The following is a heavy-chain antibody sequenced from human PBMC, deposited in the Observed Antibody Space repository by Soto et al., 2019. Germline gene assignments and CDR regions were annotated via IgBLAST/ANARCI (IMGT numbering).Heavy chain of an antibody. J-gene: IGHJ4*02. V-gene: IGHV4-59*01. CDR2: IYYSGST. CDR3: ARPTYNSGSPFDY. D-gene: IGHD1-20*01. Sequence: SETLSLTCTVSGGSISSYYWSWIRQPPGKGLEWIGYIYYSGSTNYNPSLKSRVTISVDTSKNQFSLKLSSVTAADTAVYYGARPTYNSGSPFDYWGQGTLVTVSS. CDR1: GGSISSYY.